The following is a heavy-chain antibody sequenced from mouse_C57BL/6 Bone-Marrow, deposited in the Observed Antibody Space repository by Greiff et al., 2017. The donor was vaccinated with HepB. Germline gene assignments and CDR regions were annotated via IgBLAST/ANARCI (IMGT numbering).Heavy chain of an antibody. Sequence: QVQLQQSGPELVKPGASVKISCKASGYAFSSSWMNWVKQRPGKGLEWIGRIYPGDGDTNYNGKFKGKATLTADKSSSTAYMQLSSLTSEVSAVYFCARNLYFDYWGQGTTLTVSS. CDR2: IYPGDGDT. CDR1: GYAFSSSW. CDR3: ARNLYFDY. V-gene: IGHV1-82*01. J-gene: IGHJ2*01.